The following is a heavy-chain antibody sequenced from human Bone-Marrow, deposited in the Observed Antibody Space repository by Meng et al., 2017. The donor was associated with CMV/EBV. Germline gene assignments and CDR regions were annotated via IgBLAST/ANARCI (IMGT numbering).Heavy chain of an antibody. CDR2: INWNGGST. CDR3: AREGDSSFFDY. Sequence: GESLKIFCAASGFTFDDYGMSWVRQAPGKGLEWVSGINWNGGSTGYADSVKGRFTISRDNAKNSLYLQMNSLRAEDTALYYCAREGDSSFFDYWGQGTLVTFYS. V-gene: IGHV3-20*04. CDR1: GFTFDDYG. D-gene: IGHD6-6*01. J-gene: IGHJ4*02.